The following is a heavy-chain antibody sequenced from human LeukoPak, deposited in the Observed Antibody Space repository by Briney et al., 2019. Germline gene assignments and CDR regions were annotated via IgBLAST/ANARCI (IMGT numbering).Heavy chain of an antibody. CDR1: GYTFTNYG. V-gene: IGHV1-18*04. Sequence: ASVKVSFKASGYTFTNYGLSWMRQAPGQGLDWVGWINTYNGNTNYAQRFQGRVTMTTDASTSTAYMELVSLRSDDTAVYFCARVSGSSSWSRYFFDSWGQGTLVTVSS. CDR2: INTYNGNT. CDR3: ARVSGSSSWSRYFFDS. D-gene: IGHD6-13*01. J-gene: IGHJ4*02.